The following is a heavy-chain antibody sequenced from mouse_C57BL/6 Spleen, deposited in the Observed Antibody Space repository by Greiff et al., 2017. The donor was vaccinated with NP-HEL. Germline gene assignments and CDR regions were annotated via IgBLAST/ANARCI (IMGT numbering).Heavy chain of an antibody. J-gene: IGHJ1*03. CDR3: AREGYYGSSSYFDV. D-gene: IGHD1-1*01. CDR1: GYTFTDYY. CDR2: INPNNGGT. V-gene: IGHV1-26*01. Sequence: VQLQQSGPELVKPGASVKISCKASGYTFTDYYMNWVKQSHGKSLEWIGDINPNNGGTSYNQKFKGKATLTVDKSSSTAYMELRSLTSEDSAVYYCAREGYYGSSSYFDVWGTGTTVTVSS.